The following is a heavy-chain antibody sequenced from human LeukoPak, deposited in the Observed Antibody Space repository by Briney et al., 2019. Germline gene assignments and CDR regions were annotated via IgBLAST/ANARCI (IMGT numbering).Heavy chain of an antibody. V-gene: IGHV3-33*01. J-gene: IGHJ5*02. D-gene: IGHD2-15*01. Sequence: GGSLRLSCAASGFTFSNYDMHWVRQAPGKGLEWVAVIWSDGSNEYSTDSLKGRFTISRDNSKNTLYLQMNSLRAEDTAVYYCARQMSVFGGGDWLDPWGQGTLVTVSS. CDR3: ARQMSVFGGGDWLDP. CDR2: IWSDGSNE. CDR1: GFTFSNYD.